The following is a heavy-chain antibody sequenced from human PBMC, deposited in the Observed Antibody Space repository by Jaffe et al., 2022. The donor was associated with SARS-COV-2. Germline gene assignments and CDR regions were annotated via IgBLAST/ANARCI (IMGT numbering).Heavy chain of an antibody. CDR2: ITSSSSTI. CDR3: ARLYCSGGSCWYFDL. CDR1: GFTFSSHS. J-gene: IGHJ2*01. V-gene: IGHV3-48*02. D-gene: IGHD2-15*01. Sequence: EVQLVESGGGLVQPGGSLRLSCAASGFTFSSHSMIWVRQAPGKGLEWVSYITSSSSTIKYADSVKGRFTISRDNAKNSLYLQMNSLGDEDTAVYYCARLYCSGGSCWYFDLWGRGTLVTVSS.